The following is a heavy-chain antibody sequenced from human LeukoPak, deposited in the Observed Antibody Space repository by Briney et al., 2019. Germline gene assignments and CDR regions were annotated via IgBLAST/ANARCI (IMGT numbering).Heavy chain of an antibody. J-gene: IGHJ4*02. CDR1: GGSFSGYY. D-gene: IGHD2-2*02. Sequence: KPSETLSLTCAVYGGSFSGYYWSWIRQPPGKGLEWIGEINHSGSTNYNPSLKSRVTISVDTSKDQFSLKLSSVTAADTAVYYCARFVSGYCSSTSCYTHDYWGQGTLVTVSS. CDR2: INHSGST. CDR3: ARFVSGYCSSTSCYTHDY. V-gene: IGHV4-34*01.